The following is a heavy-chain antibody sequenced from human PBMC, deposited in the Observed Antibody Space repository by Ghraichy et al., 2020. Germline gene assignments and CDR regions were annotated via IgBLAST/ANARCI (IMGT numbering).Heavy chain of an antibody. V-gene: IGHV2-5*01. D-gene: IGHD2-15*01. CDR2: IYWNDDV. Sequence: SGPTLVKPTQTLTLTYAFSGFSLSTSGLSVGWIRQPPGKALEWLALIYWNDDVRYSPSLRTRLTISKDTSKNQVVLTMTNMDPVDTATYYCAHSGGSHVFDIWGQGTLVTVSS. J-gene: IGHJ3*02. CDR1: GFSLSTSGLS. CDR3: AHSGGSHVFDI.